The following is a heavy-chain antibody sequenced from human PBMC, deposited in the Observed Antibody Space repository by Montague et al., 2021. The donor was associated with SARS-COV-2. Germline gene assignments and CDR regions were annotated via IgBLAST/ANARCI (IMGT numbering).Heavy chain of an antibody. D-gene: IGHD4-17*01. V-gene: IGHV6-1*01. J-gene: IGHJ4*02. CDR3: VRDTGSAQAGFDA. CDR2: TNYRSKWTS. Sequence: CAISGDSVGSNTAAWNWNRQSPSGGLEWLGRTNYRSKWTSDYATSVEGRISIDPDTSKNQFFLHLRSVTPEDIGVHYCVRDTGSAQAGFDAWGQGTLVTVSS. CDR1: GDSVGSNTAA.